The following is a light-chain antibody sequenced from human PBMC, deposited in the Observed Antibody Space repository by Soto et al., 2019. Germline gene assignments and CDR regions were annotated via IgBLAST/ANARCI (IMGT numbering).Light chain of an antibody. J-gene: IGKJ5*01. CDR1: QSVSSSY. CDR3: QQYGSSPPIT. Sequence: ENVLTQSPGPLSFSPRERATLSFRARQSVSSSYLAWYQQKPGQAPTLLLYGASTRATGIPDRFSGSGSGTDFTLTISRLEPEDFAVYYCQQYGSSPPITIGQGTRLEIK. CDR2: GAS. V-gene: IGKV3-20*01.